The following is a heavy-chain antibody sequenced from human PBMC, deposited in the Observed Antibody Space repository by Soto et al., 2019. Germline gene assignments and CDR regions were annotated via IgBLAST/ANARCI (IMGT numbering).Heavy chain of an antibody. CDR1: GRSISRGCYY. J-gene: IGHJ4*02. V-gene: IGHV4-31*02. Sequence: SETLSLTCTVSGRSISRGCYYESWVRQHPGEGMEWIGCIYYSGSTYYNPSLKSRVTISVDTSKNQFSLKLSSVTAADTAVYYCARGRDYYDSSLWDYWGQGTLVNVSS. CDR2: IYYSGST. D-gene: IGHD3-22*01. CDR3: ARGRDYYDSSLWDY.